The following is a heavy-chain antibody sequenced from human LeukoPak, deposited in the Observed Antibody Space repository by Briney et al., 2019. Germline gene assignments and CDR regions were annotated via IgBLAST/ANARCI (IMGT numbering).Heavy chain of an antibody. Sequence: PSETLSLTCTVSGYSISSGYYWGWIRQPPGKGLEWIGYIYYSGSTNYNPSLKSRVTISVDTSKNQFSLKLSSVTAADTAVYYCARAVTTSPHWFDPWGQGTLVTVSS. CDR1: GYSISSGYY. J-gene: IGHJ5*02. CDR2: IYYSGST. D-gene: IGHD4-17*01. CDR3: ARAVTTSPHWFDP. V-gene: IGHV4-38-2*02.